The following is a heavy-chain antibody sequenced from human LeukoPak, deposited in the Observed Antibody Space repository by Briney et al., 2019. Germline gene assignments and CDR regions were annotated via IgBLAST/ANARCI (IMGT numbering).Heavy chain of an antibody. Sequence: GESLKISCKGSGYSFTSYWISWVRQMPGKGLEWMGRIDPSDSYTNYSPSFQGHVTISADKSISTAYLQWSSLKASDTAMYYCARGPISNYSGYDPSYYYGMDVWGQGTTVTVSS. V-gene: IGHV5-10-1*01. J-gene: IGHJ6*02. D-gene: IGHD5-12*01. CDR3: ARGPISNYSGYDPSYYYGMDV. CDR1: GYSFTSYW. CDR2: IDPSDSYT.